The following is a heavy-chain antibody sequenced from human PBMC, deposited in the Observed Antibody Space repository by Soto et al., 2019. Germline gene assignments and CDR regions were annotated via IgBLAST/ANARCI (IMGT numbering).Heavy chain of an antibody. CDR1: GFTFNSHA. V-gene: IGHV3-21*02. CDR2: INGGGSHI. Sequence: EVQLVESGGGLVKPGGSLRLSCVASGFTFNSHALNWVRQAPGKGLEWVSSINGGGSHIYSADSLKGRCTTSRDNARNSVYLQMNSLRAEDTAVYYCAAELTSDAFDFWGPGTVVTVS. CDR3: AAELTSDAFDF. J-gene: IGHJ3*01. D-gene: IGHD3-9*01.